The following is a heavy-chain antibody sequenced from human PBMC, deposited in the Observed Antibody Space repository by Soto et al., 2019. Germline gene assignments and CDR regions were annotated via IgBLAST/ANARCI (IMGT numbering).Heavy chain of an antibody. CDR3: VEDQDERQLVDAFDI. V-gene: IGHV3-23*01. Sequence: GSLRLSCAASGFTFSNYAMSWVRQGPGKGLEWVASVSGGRGSTYYADSVKGRFTISRDISKNTLYLQLNSLRAEDTAVYYCVEDQDERQLVDAFDIWGQGTKVTVSS. J-gene: IGHJ3*02. CDR2: VSGGRGST. CDR1: GFTFSNYA.